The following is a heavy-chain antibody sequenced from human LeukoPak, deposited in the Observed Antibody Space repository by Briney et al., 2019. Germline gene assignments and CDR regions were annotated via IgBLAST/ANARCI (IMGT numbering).Heavy chain of an antibody. J-gene: IGHJ4*02. CDR3: PRGSWRVARIPDY. CDR1: GFTFSDYY. V-gene: IGHV3-11*01. CDR2: IGVSATAI. Sequence: GGSLRLSCAASGFTFSDYYLTWIRQAPGKGLEWVSYIGVSATAIHYADSVKGRFTIFRDNAKNSLYLQMNRLRAEDTAVYYCPRGSWRVARIPDYWGQGTLVTVSS. D-gene: IGHD5-12*01.